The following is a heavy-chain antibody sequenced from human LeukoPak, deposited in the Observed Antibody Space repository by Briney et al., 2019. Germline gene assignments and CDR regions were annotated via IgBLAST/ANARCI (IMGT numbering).Heavy chain of an antibody. J-gene: IGHJ3*02. Sequence: GGSLRLSCAATGFTFTMFGMNWVRQAPGKGLEWVSYIDARSGIVYYADSVQGRFTISRDDAKDSVFLQMNSLRVDDTAVYYCARTYDFGRGPPGDAFDNWGQGTLVTVPS. CDR2: IDARSGIV. V-gene: IGHV3-48*01. CDR1: GFTFTMFG. CDR3: ARTYDFGRGPPGDAFDN. D-gene: IGHD3-3*01.